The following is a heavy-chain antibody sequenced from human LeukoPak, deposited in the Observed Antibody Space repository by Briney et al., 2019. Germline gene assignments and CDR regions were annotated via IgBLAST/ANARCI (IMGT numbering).Heavy chain of an antibody. Sequence: GGSLRLSCVASGFTFSSFSMDWVRQAPGKGLEWVSYISSTSSTIYYADSVQGRFTSSRDNAKNSLYLQMNSLTAEDTAVYFCARDWSAVAAPDYFDYWGQGTLVTVSS. CDR2: ISSTSSTI. D-gene: IGHD6-19*01. CDR1: GFTFSSFS. CDR3: ARDWSAVAAPDYFDY. J-gene: IGHJ4*02. V-gene: IGHV3-48*04.